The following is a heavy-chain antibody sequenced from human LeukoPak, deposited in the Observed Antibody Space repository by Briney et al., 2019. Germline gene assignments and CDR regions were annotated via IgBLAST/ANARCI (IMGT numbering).Heavy chain of an antibody. D-gene: IGHD4-11*01. CDR1: GFTFSSYA. Sequence: GGSLRLSCGASGFTFSSYAMNWVRQAPGKGLEWVSGISGSGGSTYYADSVKCRFTISRDNSKNTLYLQMNSLRAEDTAVYYCAKGKDYSNYVAAFDYWGQGTLVTISS. CDR3: AKGKDYSNYVAAFDY. V-gene: IGHV3-23*01. CDR2: ISGSGGST. J-gene: IGHJ4*02.